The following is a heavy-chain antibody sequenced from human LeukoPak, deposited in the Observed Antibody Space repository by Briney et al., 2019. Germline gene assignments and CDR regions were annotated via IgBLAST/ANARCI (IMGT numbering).Heavy chain of an antibody. CDR2: ISASGDSP. CDR3: ANGSPLGH. CDR1: GFPFSSYP. J-gene: IGHJ4*02. D-gene: IGHD3-10*01. V-gene: IGHV3-23*01. Sequence: GGSLRLSCAASGFPFSSYPMSWVRQAPGKGLGWVSSISASGDSPYYADSVQGRFTISRDNSKNTLFLQMKSLRAEDTAVYYCANGSPLGHWGQGTLVTVSS.